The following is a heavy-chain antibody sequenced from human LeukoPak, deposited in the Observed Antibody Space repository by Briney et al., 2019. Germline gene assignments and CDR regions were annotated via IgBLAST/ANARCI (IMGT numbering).Heavy chain of an antibody. Sequence: PGESLRLSCAASGFTCDDYAMNWVRQVPGRGLEWVSGINWNGRITEYADSVKDRFTISRQNTKNSLYLYMNNLGGEDTALYFCARGSVQLWLRDTYYYMDVWGKGTTVTVSS. J-gene: IGHJ6*03. V-gene: IGHV3-20*04. CDR2: INWNGRIT. CDR1: GFTCDDYA. D-gene: IGHD5-18*01. CDR3: ARGSVQLWLRDTYYYMDV.